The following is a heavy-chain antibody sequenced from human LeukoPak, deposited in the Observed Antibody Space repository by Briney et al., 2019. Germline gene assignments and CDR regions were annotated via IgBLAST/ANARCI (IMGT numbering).Heavy chain of an antibody. CDR2: INITCLTT. CDR3: AIDIRNNWNYESAFDI. D-gene: IGHD1-7*01. Sequence: GRTLRLSCAASGYDFSDYYMSWISQAPGKGLEWISNINITCLTTYYAESVKGRFTISRDIAKNCLHLHMNSLSSQDTPLFYCAIDIRNNWNYESAFDIWGQGTMVTVSS. J-gene: IGHJ3*02. CDR1: GYDFSDYY. V-gene: IGHV3-11*04.